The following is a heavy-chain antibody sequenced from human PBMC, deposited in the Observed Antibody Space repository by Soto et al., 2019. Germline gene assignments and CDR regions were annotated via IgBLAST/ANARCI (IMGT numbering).Heavy chain of an antibody. J-gene: IGHJ4*02. V-gene: IGHV4-59*01. Sequence: QVQLQESGPGLVKPSETLSLTCTVSGGSISSYYWSWIRQPPGKGLEWIGYIYYSGSTNYNPALKRRVTISLNTSKNQFSLKLTSVTAADTAVYYCARGSSGWWYFDYWGQGTLVTVSS. D-gene: IGHD6-19*01. CDR3: ARGSSGWWYFDY. CDR1: GGSISSYY. CDR2: IYYSGST.